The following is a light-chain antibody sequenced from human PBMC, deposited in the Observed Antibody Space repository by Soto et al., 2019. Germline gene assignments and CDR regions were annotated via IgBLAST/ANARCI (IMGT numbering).Light chain of an antibody. CDR1: SSDIGDYNY. J-gene: IGLJ2*01. Sequence: QSALTQPASVSGSPGQSITSSCTGTSSDIGDYNYVSWYQQHPGKAPKLMIYEVSNRPSGVSNRFSASKSGNTASLTISGLQAQDEADYYCISYTSSDTLVFGGETKVTVL. CDR3: ISYTSSDTLV. CDR2: EVS. V-gene: IGLV2-14*01.